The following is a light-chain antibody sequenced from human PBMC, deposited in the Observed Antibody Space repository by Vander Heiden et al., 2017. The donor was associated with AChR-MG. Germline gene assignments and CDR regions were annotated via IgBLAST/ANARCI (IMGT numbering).Light chain of an antibody. J-gene: IGLJ2*01. CDR3: QSYDSSLSVVV. Sequence: QSVLTQPPSVSGAPGQRVTISCTGSRSNIGATYDVHWYQQFPGTAPKLLIYGNSNRPSGVPDRFSGSKSGTSASLAITGLQAEDEADYYCQSYDSSLSVVVFGGGTKLTVL. V-gene: IGLV1-40*01. CDR2: GNS. CDR1: RSNIGATYD.